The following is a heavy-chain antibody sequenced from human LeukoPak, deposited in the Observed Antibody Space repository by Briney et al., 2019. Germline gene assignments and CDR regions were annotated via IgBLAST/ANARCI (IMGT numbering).Heavy chain of an antibody. Sequence: GASVKVSYKASGYTFTSYGISWVRQAPGQGLEWMGIINPSGGSTSYAQKFQGRVTMTRDTSTSTVYMELSSLRSEDTAVYYCARAREVPAAPLDYWGQGTLVTVSS. CDR1: GYTFTSYG. J-gene: IGHJ4*02. CDR2: INPSGGST. D-gene: IGHD2-2*01. V-gene: IGHV1-46*01. CDR3: ARAREVPAAPLDY.